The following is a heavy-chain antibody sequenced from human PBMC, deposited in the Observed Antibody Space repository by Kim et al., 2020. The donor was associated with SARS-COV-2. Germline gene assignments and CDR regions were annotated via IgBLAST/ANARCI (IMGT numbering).Heavy chain of an antibody. CDR3: ARLQRGYSGYEIAY. CDR2: IYYSGST. CDR1: GGSISSSSYY. D-gene: IGHD5-12*01. V-gene: IGHV4-39*01. Sequence: SETLSLTCTVSGGSISSSSYYWGWIRQPPGKGLEWIGSIYYSGSTYYNPSLKSRVTISVDTSKNQFSLKLSSVTAADTAVYYCARLQRGYSGYEIAYWGQGTLVTVSS. J-gene: IGHJ4*02.